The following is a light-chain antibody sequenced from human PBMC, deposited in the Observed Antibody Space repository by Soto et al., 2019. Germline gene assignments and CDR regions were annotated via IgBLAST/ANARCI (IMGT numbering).Light chain of an antibody. Sequence: DVQVTQSPPSLSAYVGDRVTITCRASQNIKTYLNWYQHKVGRAPKLLIHDATSLQPDVTSRLTGSRSGTNFSLTLSSVEPEDFEPYSCQQTFVTDPRFGQGTNVDIX. CDR2: DAT. CDR3: QQTFVTDPR. CDR1: QNIKTY. J-gene: IGKJ1*01. V-gene: IGKV1-39*01.